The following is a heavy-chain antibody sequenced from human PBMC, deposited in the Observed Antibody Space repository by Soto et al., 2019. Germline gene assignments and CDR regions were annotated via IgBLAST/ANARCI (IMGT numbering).Heavy chain of an antibody. D-gene: IGHD5-18*01. V-gene: IGHV3-15*07. J-gene: IGHJ4*02. CDR3: SHGYYQYFNS. CDR1: GVTLTNVW. Sequence: LRLSCAVSGVTLTNVWMNWVRQAPGKGPEWVGRIKSQTDGGTTDYAAPVKGRFTISRDDSENTLYLEMNRLRTEDTGVYYCSHGYYQYFNSWGQGTLVTVSS. CDR2: IKSQTDGGTT.